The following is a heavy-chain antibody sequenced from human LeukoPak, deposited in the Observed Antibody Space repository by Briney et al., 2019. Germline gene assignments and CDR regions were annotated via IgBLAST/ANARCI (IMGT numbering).Heavy chain of an antibody. CDR3: AKVAKYYYGSETYYFFEH. V-gene: IGHV3-21*01. CDR2: ITSSGTYI. D-gene: IGHD3-10*01. Sequence: PGGSLKLSCATSGFTFNNYNMNWVRQAPGRALEWVSSITSSGTYIFYADSVKGRFTISRDNAKNSLYLQMNSLGPEDTAVYYCAKVAKYYYGSETYYFFEHWGQGTPVTASS. CDR1: GFTFNNYN. J-gene: IGHJ4*02.